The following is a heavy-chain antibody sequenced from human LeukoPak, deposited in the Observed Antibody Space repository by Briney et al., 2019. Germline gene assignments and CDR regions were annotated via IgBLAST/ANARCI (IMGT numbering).Heavy chain of an antibody. CDR2: IYYSGST. CDR1: GGSISSYY. D-gene: IGHD6-13*01. CDR3: ARGASWSGYYYMDV. V-gene: IGHV4-59*01. J-gene: IGHJ6*03. Sequence: SETLSLTCTVSGGSISSYYWSWIRQPPGEGLEWIGYIYYSGSTNYNPSLKSRVTISVDTSKNQFSLKLSSVTAADTAVYYCARGASWSGYYYMDVWGKGTTVTVSS.